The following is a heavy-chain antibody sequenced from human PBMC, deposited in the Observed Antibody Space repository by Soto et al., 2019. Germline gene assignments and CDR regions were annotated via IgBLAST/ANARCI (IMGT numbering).Heavy chain of an antibody. CDR1: GFTFSSYG. CDR3: AKDRTTGLVFSHSLDY. V-gene: IGHV3-30*18. D-gene: IGHD3-3*02. CDR2: ISYDGSNK. Sequence: QVQLVESGGGVVQPGRSLRLSCAAAGFTFSSYGMHWVRQAPGKGLEWVAVISYDGSNKYYADSVKGRFTISRDNSKNTLYLQMNSLRAEDTAVYYGAKDRTTGLVFSHSLDYWGQGTLVTVSS. J-gene: IGHJ4*02.